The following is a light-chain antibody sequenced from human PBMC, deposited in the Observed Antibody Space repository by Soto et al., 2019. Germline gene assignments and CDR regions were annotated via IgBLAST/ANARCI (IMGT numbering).Light chain of an antibody. CDR1: QSVSSY. CDR2: DAS. V-gene: IGKV3-11*01. Sequence: EIVLTQSPATLSLPPGERATLSCRASQSVSSYLAWYQQKPGQAPRLLIYDASNRATGIPARFSGSGSGTDFTLTISSLEPEDFAVYYCQQRSNWITFGQGTRREIK. J-gene: IGKJ5*01. CDR3: QQRSNWIT.